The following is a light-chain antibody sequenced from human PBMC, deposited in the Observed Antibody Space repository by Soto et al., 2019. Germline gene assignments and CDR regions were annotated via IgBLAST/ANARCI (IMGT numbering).Light chain of an antibody. J-gene: IGKJ1*01. Sequence: DIQMTQSPSSLSASVGDRVTITFRASQGISTHLNWYQQKPGKAPKLLIYAASSLQSGVPSRFSGSESETDFTLTISSLQPEDFANYSCQQSYSTTWTFGQGTKVDIK. CDR2: AAS. CDR3: QQSYSTTWT. V-gene: IGKV1-39*01. CDR1: QGISTH.